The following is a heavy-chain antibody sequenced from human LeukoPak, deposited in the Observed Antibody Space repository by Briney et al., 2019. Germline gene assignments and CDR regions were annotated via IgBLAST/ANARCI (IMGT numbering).Heavy chain of an antibody. CDR3: AKDYGDGAFDI. J-gene: IGHJ3*02. D-gene: IGHD4-17*01. CDR2: ISWNSGRI. V-gene: IGHV3-9*01. Sequence: SLRLSCAASGFTFDDYAMHWVRQAPGKGLEGVSGISWNSGRIVYADSVKGRFTISRDNAKNSLYLQMNSLRAEDTALYYCAKDYGDGAFDIWGQGTMVTVSS. CDR1: GFTFDDYA.